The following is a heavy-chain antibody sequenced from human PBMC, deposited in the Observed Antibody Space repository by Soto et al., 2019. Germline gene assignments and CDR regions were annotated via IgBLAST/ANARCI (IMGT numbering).Heavy chain of an antibody. CDR3: ARAEAYYDILTGRSDHDAFDI. V-gene: IGHV4-59*01. D-gene: IGHD3-9*01. CDR2: IYYSGST. J-gene: IGHJ3*02. Sequence: PSETLSLTCTVSGGSISSYYWSWXRXXXXXXXXWFGYIYYSGSTNYNPSLKSRVTISVDTSKNQFSLKLSSVTAADTAVYYCARAEAYYDILTGRSDHDAFDIWGQGTMVTVSS. CDR1: GGSISSYY.